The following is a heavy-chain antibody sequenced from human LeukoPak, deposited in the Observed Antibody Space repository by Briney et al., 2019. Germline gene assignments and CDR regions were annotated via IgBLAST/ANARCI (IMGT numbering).Heavy chain of an antibody. CDR1: GYTFTNYA. V-gene: IGHV7-4-1*02. CDR2: INTNTGNP. D-gene: IGHD6-19*01. Sequence: ASVKVSCKASGYTFTNYAMNWVRQAPGQGLEWMGWINTNTGNPTYAQGFTGRLVFSLDTSVSTAYLQISSLKAEDTAVYYCARDLAVAGTDLNPNWFDPWGQGTLVTVSS. CDR3: ARDLAVAGTDLNPNWFDP. J-gene: IGHJ5*02.